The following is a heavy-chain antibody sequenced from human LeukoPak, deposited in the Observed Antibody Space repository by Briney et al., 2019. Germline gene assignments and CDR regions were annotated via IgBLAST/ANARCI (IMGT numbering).Heavy chain of an antibody. J-gene: IGHJ4*02. D-gene: IGHD3-22*01. CDR2: IYYSGST. V-gene: IGHV4-59*01. CDR1: GGSISSYY. CDR3: ARESYYYDTSGYYYSSIDY. Sequence: SETLSLTCTVSGGSISSYYWSWIRQPPGKGLEWIWYIYYSGSTNYNPSLKSRVTISVDTSKNQFSLKLSSVTAADTAMSYCARESYYYDTSGYYYSSIDYWGQGTLVTVSS.